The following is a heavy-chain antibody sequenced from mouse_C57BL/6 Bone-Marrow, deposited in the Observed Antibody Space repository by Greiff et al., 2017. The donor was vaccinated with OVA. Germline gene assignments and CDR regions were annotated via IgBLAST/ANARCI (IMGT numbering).Heavy chain of an antibody. J-gene: IGHJ4*01. CDR3: VRHGWLGAMDY. Sequence: VQLKESGGGLVQPKGSLKLSCAASGFSFNTYAMNWVRQAPGKGLEWVARIRSKSNNYATYYADSVKDRFTISRDDSESMLYLQMNNLKTEDTAMYYCVRHGWLGAMDYWGQGTSVTVSS. CDR2: IRSKSNNYAT. D-gene: IGHD2-3*01. CDR1: GFSFNTYA. V-gene: IGHV10-1*01.